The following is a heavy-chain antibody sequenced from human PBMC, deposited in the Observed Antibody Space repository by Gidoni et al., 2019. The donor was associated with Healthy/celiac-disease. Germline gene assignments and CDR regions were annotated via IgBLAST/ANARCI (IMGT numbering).Heavy chain of an antibody. CDR1: GGAISSGGYY. Sequence: QVQLQESGPGLVKPSQTLSLTCTVSGGAISSGGYYWSWIRQHPGKGLEWIGYIYYSGITYYNPYLKSRVTISVDTSKNQFSLKLSSVTAADTAVYYCAGRKENWFDPWGQGTLVTVSS. J-gene: IGHJ5*02. CDR2: IYYSGIT. D-gene: IGHD1-26*01. V-gene: IGHV4-31*03. CDR3: AGRKENWFDP.